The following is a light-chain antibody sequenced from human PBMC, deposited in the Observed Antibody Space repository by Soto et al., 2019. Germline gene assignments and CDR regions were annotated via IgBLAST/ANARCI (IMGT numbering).Light chain of an antibody. V-gene: IGLV2-23*02. CDR3: CSYAGSSAFYV. J-gene: IGLJ1*01. Sequence: QSVLTQPASVSASPGQSITISCTGSSSDVGTYNLVSWYQQHPGKAPKLMIYEVSKRPSGISNRFSGSKSGNTASLTITGLQAEDGADYYCCSYAGSSAFYVFGSGTKVTVL. CDR2: EVS. CDR1: SSDVGTYNL.